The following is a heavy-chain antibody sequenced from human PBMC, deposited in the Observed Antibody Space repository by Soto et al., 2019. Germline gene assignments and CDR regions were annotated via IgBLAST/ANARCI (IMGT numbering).Heavy chain of an antibody. CDR3: ARVRSSTSYGMDV. J-gene: IGHJ6*02. V-gene: IGHV4-31*03. CDR1: GGSISSGGYY. Sequence: PSETLSLTCTVSGGSISSGGYYWSWIRQHPGKGLEWIGYIYYSGSTYYNPSLKSRVTISVDTSKNQFSLKLSSVTAADTAVYYCARVRSSTSYGMDVWGQGTTVTVSS. D-gene: IGHD2-2*01. CDR2: IYYSGST.